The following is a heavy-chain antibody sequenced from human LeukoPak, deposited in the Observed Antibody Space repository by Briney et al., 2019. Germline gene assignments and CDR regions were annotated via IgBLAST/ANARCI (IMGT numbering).Heavy chain of an antibody. J-gene: IGHJ5*02. CDR3: ARADRLDGGPYLIGP. Sequence: ASVKVSCKTSGYSFTDYYMHWVRQAPGQGLEWMGWFNPNSGGTSSAQKFQGRVTMTRDTSITTVYMEVSWLTSDDTAIYYCARADRLDGGPYLIGPWGQGTLVTVSS. D-gene: IGHD2-21*01. V-gene: IGHV1-2*02. CDR1: GYSFTDYY. CDR2: FNPNSGGT.